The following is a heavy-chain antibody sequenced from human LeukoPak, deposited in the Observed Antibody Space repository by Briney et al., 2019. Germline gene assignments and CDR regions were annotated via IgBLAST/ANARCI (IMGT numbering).Heavy chain of an antibody. CDR3: ARLGITGTTRYYFDY. CDR2: IYPGDSDT. CDR1: GYSFTSYW. Sequence: GESLKISCKGSGYSFTSYWIGWVRQMPGKGLEWMGIIYPGDSDTRYSPPFQGQVTISADKSISTAYLQWSSLKASDTAMYYCARLGITGTTRYYFDYWGQGTLVTVSS. V-gene: IGHV5-51*01. J-gene: IGHJ4*02. D-gene: IGHD1-20*01.